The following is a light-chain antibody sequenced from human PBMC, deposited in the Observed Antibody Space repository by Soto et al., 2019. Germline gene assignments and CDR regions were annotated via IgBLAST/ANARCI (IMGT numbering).Light chain of an antibody. Sequence: ETVMTKCPSTLSVTQGERAPLSYKASQSVSSNLSWYQQQPGQAPTLLIYGASTRATGIPARFSGSGSGTEFTLPIIYLQPADFATYFCQQYNSFSLITFGQGTRLEI. CDR2: GAS. CDR3: QQYNSFSLIT. J-gene: IGKJ5*01. V-gene: IGKV3-15*01. CDR1: QSVSSN.